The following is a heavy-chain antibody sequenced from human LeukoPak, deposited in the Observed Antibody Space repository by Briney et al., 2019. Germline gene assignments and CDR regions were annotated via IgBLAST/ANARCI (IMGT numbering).Heavy chain of an antibody. CDR3: AKDLALVVVTDNGMDV. Sequence: PGKSLKLSCAASGFAFDTYGMHWVRQAPGKGLEWVAVISYDGSNKYYADSVKGRFTISRDNSKNTLYLQMSSLRAEDTAVYYCAKDLALVVVTDNGMDVWGQGTTVTVSS. V-gene: IGHV3-30*18. CDR2: ISYDGSNK. J-gene: IGHJ6*02. D-gene: IGHD2-21*02. CDR1: GFAFDTYG.